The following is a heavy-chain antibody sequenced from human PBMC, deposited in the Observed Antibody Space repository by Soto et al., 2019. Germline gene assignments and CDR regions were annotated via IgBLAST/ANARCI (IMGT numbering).Heavy chain of an antibody. Sequence: SGTLSLTCTVSGGSISSGGYYGSWIRQPPGKGLEWIGYIYYSGSTNYNPSLKSRVTISVDTSKNQFSLKLSSVTAADTAVYYCARSYGGNYYEHMDVWGTGTTVTVSS. CDR3: ARSYGGNYYEHMDV. CDR1: GGSISSGGYY. V-gene: IGHV4-61*08. CDR2: IYYSGST. J-gene: IGHJ6*03. D-gene: IGHD4-17*01.